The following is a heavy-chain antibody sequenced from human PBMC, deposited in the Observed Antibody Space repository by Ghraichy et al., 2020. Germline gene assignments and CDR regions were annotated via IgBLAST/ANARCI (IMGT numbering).Heavy chain of an antibody. D-gene: IGHD3-3*01. V-gene: IGHV1-8*01. CDR2: MNPNSGNT. CDR3: ARGRTLFNWFDP. CDR1: RAPVSTPD. Sequence: ASVKVSCKIARAPVSTPDTNSLRVCSLLREKKMGWMNPNSGNTGYAQKFQGRVSMTRNTSISTAYMELGSLGSEDTAVYYCARGRTLFNWFDPWGQGTLVTV. J-gene: IGHJ5*02.